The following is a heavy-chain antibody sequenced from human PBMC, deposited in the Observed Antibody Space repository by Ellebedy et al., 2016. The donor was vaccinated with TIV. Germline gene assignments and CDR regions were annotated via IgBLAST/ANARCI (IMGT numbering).Heavy chain of an antibody. J-gene: IGHJ4*02. V-gene: IGHV3-48*01. CDR3: ARDLSY. CDR1: GITFSSSS. Sequence: GESLKISCAASGITFSSSSMNWVRQAPGKGLEWVSYISSSSSTIYYADSVKGRFTISSNNAKNSLYLQMNSLRAEDTDVYYCARDLSYWGQGTLLTVSS. CDR2: ISSSSSTI.